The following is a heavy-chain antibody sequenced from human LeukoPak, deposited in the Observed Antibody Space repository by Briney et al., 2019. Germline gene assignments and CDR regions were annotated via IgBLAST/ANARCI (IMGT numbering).Heavy chain of an antibody. Sequence: GGSLRLSCAASGFTFSSYAMHWVRQAPGKGLEWVAVISYDGSNKYYADSVKGRFTISRDNSKNTLYLQMNSLRAGDTAVYYCARDGYDFWSGYYDYYYGMDVWGQGTTVTVSS. CDR3: ARDGYDFWSGYYDYYYGMDV. CDR2: ISYDGSNK. J-gene: IGHJ6*02. CDR1: GFTFSSYA. V-gene: IGHV3-30*04. D-gene: IGHD3-3*01.